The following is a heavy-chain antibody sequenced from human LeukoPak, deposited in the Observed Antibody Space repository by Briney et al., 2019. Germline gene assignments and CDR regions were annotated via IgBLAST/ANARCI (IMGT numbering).Heavy chain of an antibody. CDR2: IIPIFGTP. D-gene: IGHD3-10*01. J-gene: IGHJ4*02. CDR3: AKDAHYYGSGSYPEY. V-gene: IGHV1-69*13. Sequence: SVKVSCKASGGTFSSYAVSWVRQAPGQGLEWMGGIIPIFGTPKYAQKFQGRITITADESTSTAYMELSSLRAEDTAVYYCAKDAHYYGSGSYPEYWGQGTLVTVSS. CDR1: GGTFSSYA.